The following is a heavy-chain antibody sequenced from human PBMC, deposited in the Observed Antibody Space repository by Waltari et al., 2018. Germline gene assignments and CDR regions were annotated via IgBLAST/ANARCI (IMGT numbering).Heavy chain of an antibody. CDR2: INHSGST. J-gene: IGHJ6*03. CDR3: ARGAPYHYGSGRKYYMDV. Sequence: QVQLQQWGAGLLNPSETLSLTCGVNGGTFSDYYWTWTRQPPGKGREWIGEINHSGSTNSNPSLKSRVTISVQMSKNQFSLKLTSLTAADTAVYYCARGAPYHYGSGRKYYMDVWDKGTTVTVSS. V-gene: IGHV4-34*01. D-gene: IGHD3-10*01. CDR1: GGTFSDYY.